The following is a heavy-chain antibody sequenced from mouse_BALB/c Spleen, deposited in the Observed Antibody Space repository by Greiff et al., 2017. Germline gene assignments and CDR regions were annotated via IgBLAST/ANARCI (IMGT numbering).Heavy chain of an antibody. CDR1: GFSLTGYG. CDR3: ARDRDSSGYEIAY. J-gene: IGHJ3*01. D-gene: IGHD3-2*01. CDR2: IWGDGST. V-gene: IGHV2-6-7*01. Sequence: VQLVESGPGLVAPSQSLSITCTVSGFSLTGYGVNWVRQPPGKGLEWLGMIWGDGSTDYNSALKSRLSISKDNSKSQVFLKMNRLQTDDTARDYCARDRDSSGYEIAYWGQGTLVTVSA.